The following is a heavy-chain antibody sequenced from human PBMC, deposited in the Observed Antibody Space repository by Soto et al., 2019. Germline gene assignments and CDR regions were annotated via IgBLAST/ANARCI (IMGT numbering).Heavy chain of an antibody. V-gene: IGHV1-18*01. Sequence: ASVKVSCKASRYTFTTNGISWVRQAPGQGLEWMGWISASNGNTYYGQKFQGRVTMTTDSFTSTAYMELSSLTSDDSAVYYCARALPYSSSGGSWGRGTLGTGSS. CDR2: ISASNGNT. D-gene: IGHD6-13*01. CDR1: RYTFTTNG. J-gene: IGHJ5*01. CDR3: ARALPYSSSGGS.